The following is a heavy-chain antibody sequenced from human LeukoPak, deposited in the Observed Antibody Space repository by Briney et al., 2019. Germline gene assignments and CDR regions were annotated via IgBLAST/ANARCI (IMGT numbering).Heavy chain of an antibody. V-gene: IGHV3-23*01. CDR2: YNGGNDGT. CDR3: AKANGITGTTYWYFDL. Sequence: QAGGSLRLSCAASGFTFSSYGMHWVRQAPEKGLEWLSVYNGGNDGTYYADSVKGRFTISRDNSKNTLYLQLNSLRTEDTAVYYCAKANGITGTTYWYFDLWGRGTLVTVSS. CDR1: GFTFSSYG. J-gene: IGHJ2*01. D-gene: IGHD1-7*01.